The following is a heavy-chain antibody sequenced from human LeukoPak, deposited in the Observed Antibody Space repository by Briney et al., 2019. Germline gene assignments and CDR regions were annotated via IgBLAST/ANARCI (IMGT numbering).Heavy chain of an antibody. D-gene: IGHD3-16*02. J-gene: IGHJ5*02. CDR2: INHSGST. CDR3: ARAMDDYVWGSYRTFDP. V-gene: IGHV4-34*01. CDR1: GGSFSGYY. Sequence: SETLSLTCAVYGGSFSGYYWSWIRRPPGKGLEWIGEINHSGSTNYNPSLKSRVTISVDTSKNQFSLKLSSVTAADTAVYYCARAMDDYVWGSYRTFDPWGQETLVTVSS.